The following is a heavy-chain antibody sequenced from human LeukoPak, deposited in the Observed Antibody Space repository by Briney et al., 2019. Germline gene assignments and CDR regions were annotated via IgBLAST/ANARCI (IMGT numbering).Heavy chain of an antibody. J-gene: IGHJ4*02. V-gene: IGHV4-34*01. Sequence: SETLSLTCAVSGGSFSGYYWSWIRQPPGKGLEWIGEINHSGSTNYNPSLKSRVTISVDTSKNQFSLKLSSVTAADTAVYYCASSTYYYDSSGSLPRFDYWGQGTLVTVSS. CDR2: INHSGST. D-gene: IGHD3-22*01. CDR3: ASSTYYYDSSGSLPRFDY. CDR1: GGSFSGYY.